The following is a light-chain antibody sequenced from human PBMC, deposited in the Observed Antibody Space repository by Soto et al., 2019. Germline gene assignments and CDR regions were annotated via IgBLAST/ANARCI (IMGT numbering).Light chain of an antibody. CDR3: SSYTSSSTYV. J-gene: IGLJ1*01. V-gene: IGLV2-14*01. CDR1: RSDIGDSNF. Sequence: QSVLTQPASVSGSPGQSVTISCTGPRSDIGDSNFISWYQHSPGKAPRLLIYQVNNRPSGVSGRFSGSKAGNTASLTISGLLDDDEADYYCSSYTSSSTYVFGTGTKVTVL. CDR2: QVN.